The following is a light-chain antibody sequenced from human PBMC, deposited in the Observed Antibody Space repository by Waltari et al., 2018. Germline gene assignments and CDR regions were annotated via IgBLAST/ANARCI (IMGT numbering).Light chain of an antibody. CDR1: QSVTRA. CDR2: GAS. J-gene: IGKJ1*01. Sequence: EIVLTQSPGTLSLSPGESATLSCRTSQSVTRALAWYQQKPGQAPRLLIYGASNRATGIPDRFSGSGSGTDFSLTISSLEPEDVAVYYCQHYLRLPVTFGQGTKVEV. V-gene: IGKV3-20*01. CDR3: QHYLRLPVT.